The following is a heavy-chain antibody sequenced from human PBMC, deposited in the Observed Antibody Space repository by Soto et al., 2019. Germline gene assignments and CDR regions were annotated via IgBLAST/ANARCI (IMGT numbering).Heavy chain of an antibody. CDR1: GFTFSSYG. J-gene: IGHJ2*01. CDR2: IWYDGSNK. CDR3: AREGEGFDL. Sequence: QVQLVESGGGVVQPGRSLRLSCAASGFTFSSYGMHWVRQAPGKGLEWVAVIWYDGSNKYYADSVKGRFTISRDNSKNTLYLQMNSLRAEDTAVYYCAREGEGFDLWGRGTLVTVSS. V-gene: IGHV3-33*01.